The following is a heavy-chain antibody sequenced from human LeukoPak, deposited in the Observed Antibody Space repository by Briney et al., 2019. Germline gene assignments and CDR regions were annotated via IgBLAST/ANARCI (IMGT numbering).Heavy chain of an antibody. Sequence: ASVKVSCKVSGYTLTELSMHWVRQAPGKGLEWIGGFDPEDGETIYAQKFQGRVTMTEDTSTDTAYMELSSLRSEDTAVYYCATARGFQGCSGGSFYSDFDYWGQGTLVTVSS. CDR2: FDPEDGET. V-gene: IGHV1-24*01. CDR3: ATARGFQGCSGGSFYSDFDY. J-gene: IGHJ4*02. D-gene: IGHD2-15*01. CDR1: GYTLTELS.